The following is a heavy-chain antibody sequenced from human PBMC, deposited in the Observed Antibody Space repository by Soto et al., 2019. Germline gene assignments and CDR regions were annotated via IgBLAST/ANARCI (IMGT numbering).Heavy chain of an antibody. Sequence: QVQLVQSGAEVKKPGASVKVSCKASGYTFTSYAMHWVRQAPGQRLEWMGWINAGNGNTKYSQKFQGRVTITRDTSASTAYMELSSLRSEDTAVYYCARTVPPYDILTGHDIYLALNWFDPWGQGTLVTVSS. D-gene: IGHD3-9*01. V-gene: IGHV1-3*01. CDR1: GYTFTSYA. CDR2: INAGNGNT. J-gene: IGHJ5*02. CDR3: ARTVPPYDILTGHDIYLALNWFDP.